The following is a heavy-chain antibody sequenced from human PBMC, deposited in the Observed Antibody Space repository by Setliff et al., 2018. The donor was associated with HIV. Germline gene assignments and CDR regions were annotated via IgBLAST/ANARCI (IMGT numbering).Heavy chain of an antibody. CDR1: GFTFSTYA. D-gene: IGHD2-15*01. J-gene: IGHJ4*02. Sequence: GESLRLSCAASGFTFSTYAIHWVRQAPGKGLEWVAIISYDGSYKFYADSVRGRFTTSRDNSKNTLYLQMNSLRAEDTAVYYCAKEGYCSGGSCYPLDWGQGTLVTVSS. CDR3: AKEGYCSGGSCYPLD. V-gene: IGHV3-30*04. CDR2: ISYDGSYK.